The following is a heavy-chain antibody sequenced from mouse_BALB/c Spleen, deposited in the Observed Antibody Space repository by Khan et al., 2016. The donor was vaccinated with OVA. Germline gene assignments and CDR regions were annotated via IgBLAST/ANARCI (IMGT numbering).Heavy chain of an antibody. V-gene: IGHV1-20*02. J-gene: IGHJ2*01. D-gene: IGHD1-1*01. Sequence: VQLQQSGPELVKPGASVKISCKASGYSFTGYFMNWVMQSHGQSLEWIGRINPHIGETFYNQKFKGKATLTVDESSSTAHMELRSLASEDSAVYYCARICGSDLDYWDEGTPIAVSS. CDR2: INPHIGET. CDR1: GYSFTGYF. CDR3: ARICGSDLDY.